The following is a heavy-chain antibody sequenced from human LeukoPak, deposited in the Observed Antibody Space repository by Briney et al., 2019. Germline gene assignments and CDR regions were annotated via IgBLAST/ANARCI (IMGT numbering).Heavy chain of an antibody. CDR2: INHSGST. CDR3: ARVRRVTWKIDY. CDR1: GGSFSGYY. Sequence: SETLSLTCAVYGGSFSGYYWSWIRQPPGKGLEWIGEINHSGSTNYNPSLKSRVTISVDTSKNQFSLKLSSVTAADTAVYYCARVRRVTWKIDYWGQGTLVTVSS. J-gene: IGHJ4*02. V-gene: IGHV4-34*01. D-gene: IGHD1-1*01.